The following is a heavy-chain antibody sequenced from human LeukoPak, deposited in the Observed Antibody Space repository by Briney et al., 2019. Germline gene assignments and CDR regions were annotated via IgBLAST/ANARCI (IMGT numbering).Heavy chain of an antibody. CDR3: AKGENFDWGYNWFDT. CDR2: ISGSGGST. CDR1: GFTFSSYA. J-gene: IGHJ5*02. V-gene: IGHV3-23*01. D-gene: IGHD3-9*01. Sequence: GSLRLSSAASGFTFSSYAMSWVRQAPGKGLEWVSAISGSGGSTYYADSVKGRFTISRDNSKNTLYLQMNSLRAEDTAVYYCAKGENFDWGYNWFDTGGQGTLVTVSS.